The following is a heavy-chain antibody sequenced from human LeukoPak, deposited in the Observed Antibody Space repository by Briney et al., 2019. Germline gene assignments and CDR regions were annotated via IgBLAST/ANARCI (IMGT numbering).Heavy chain of an antibody. Sequence: SEKVSCKASGGTFSSYAISWVRQAPGQGLEWMGRIIPILGIANYAQKFQGRVTITADKSTSTAYMELSSLRSEDTAVYYCARARGFAEPDDYWGQGTLVTVSS. D-gene: IGHD5-12*01. V-gene: IGHV1-69*04. CDR2: IIPILGIA. CDR3: ARARGFAEPDDY. CDR1: GGTFSSYA. J-gene: IGHJ4*02.